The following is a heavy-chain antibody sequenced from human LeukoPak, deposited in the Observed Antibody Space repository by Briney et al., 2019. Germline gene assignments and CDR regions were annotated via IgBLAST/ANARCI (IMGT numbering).Heavy chain of an antibody. CDR3: ARDKVGATTGGYYYYMDV. Sequence: ASVKVSCKASGYTFSNYGISWVRQAPGQGLEWMGWISSYNDNTNYAQKLQGRVTMTTDTSTSTAYMELRSLRSDDTAVYYCARDKVGATTGGYYYYMDVWGKGTTVTVSS. CDR1: GYTFSNYG. D-gene: IGHD1-26*01. CDR2: ISSYNDNT. J-gene: IGHJ6*03. V-gene: IGHV1-18*01.